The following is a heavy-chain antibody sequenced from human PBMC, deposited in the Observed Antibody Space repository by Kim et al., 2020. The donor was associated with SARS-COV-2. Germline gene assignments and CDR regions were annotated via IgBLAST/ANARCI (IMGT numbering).Heavy chain of an antibody. J-gene: IGHJ5*02. D-gene: IGHD7-27*01. Sequence: FADSVKGRFIISRDESTDTLYLQMNSLSADDTAVYYCAIDHMTNWGRWFDPWGQGTLVTVSS. CDR3: AIDHMTNWGRWFDP. V-gene: IGHV3-30*07.